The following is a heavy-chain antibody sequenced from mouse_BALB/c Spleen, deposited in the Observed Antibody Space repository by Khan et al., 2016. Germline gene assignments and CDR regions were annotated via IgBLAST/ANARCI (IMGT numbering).Heavy chain of an antibody. V-gene: IGHV3-2*02. D-gene: IGHD4-1*02. J-gene: IGHJ1*01. CDR2: ITYSGST. Sequence: EVQLQESGPGLVKPSQSLSLTCTVTGYSITSDYAWNWIRQFPGNKLEWMGYITYSGSTSYNPSLKSRISITRDTSKNQFFLQLNSVTTEDTDTYYCARYQLADWYFDVWGAGTTVTVSS. CDR3: ARYQLADWYFDV. CDR1: GYSITSDYA.